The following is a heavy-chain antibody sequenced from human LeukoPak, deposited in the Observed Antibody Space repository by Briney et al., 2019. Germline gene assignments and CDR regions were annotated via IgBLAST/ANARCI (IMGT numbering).Heavy chain of an antibody. D-gene: IGHD6-13*01. CDR3: AKAQTAAAGTVEYFQH. CDR1: RFTFSSFG. J-gene: IGHJ1*01. Sequence: PGGSLRLSCVASRFTFSSFGMHWVRQAPGKGLEWVALISYDGNINYYADSVKGRFTISRDNSRNTLYLQMNSLRAEDTAVYYCAKAQTAAAGTVEYFQHWGQGTLVAVSS. CDR2: ISYDGNIN. V-gene: IGHV3-30*18.